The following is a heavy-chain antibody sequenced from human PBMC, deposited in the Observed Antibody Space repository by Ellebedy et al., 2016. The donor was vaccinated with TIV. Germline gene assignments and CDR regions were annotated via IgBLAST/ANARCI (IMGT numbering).Heavy chain of an antibody. Sequence: PGGSLRPSCVASGFTFSSFALHWVRQAPGKGLELVAYISQDGSNEYIADSVKGRFTVSRDNSERTVYLQMNSLSADDTAVYYCARDFNWNSYDSWGQGTLVTVSS. J-gene: IGHJ4*02. V-gene: IGHV3-30-3*01. CDR3: ARDFNWNSYDS. D-gene: IGHD1-20*01. CDR1: GFTFSSFA. CDR2: ISQDGSNE.